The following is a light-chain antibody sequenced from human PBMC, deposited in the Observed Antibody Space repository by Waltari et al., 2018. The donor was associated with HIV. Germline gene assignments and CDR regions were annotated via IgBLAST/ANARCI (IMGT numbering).Light chain of an antibody. V-gene: IGLV1-47*01. CDR2: RDT. J-gene: IGLJ2*01. Sequence: QSVLTQPPSASGTPGQRVTISCSGSSSNIGSNYVYWYQHLPGPTPKLLIYRDTPRPSSVPDRFAGSKSGTSASLASSGLRSEDEADYYCAAWDDSLSPHVVFGAGTKLTVL. CDR1: SSNIGSNY. CDR3: AAWDDSLSPHVV.